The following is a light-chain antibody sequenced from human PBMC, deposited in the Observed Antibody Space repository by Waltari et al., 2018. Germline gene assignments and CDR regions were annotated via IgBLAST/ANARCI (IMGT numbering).Light chain of an antibody. CDR1: QSVTSN. V-gene: IGKV3-15*01. Sequence: EIVMTQSPATLSVSLGERATLSCRASQSVTSNLAWYQQKPGQAPRLLIFGASTRATDIPARFSGSGSGTEFTLTISSLQSEDFAVYYCLQYNDWPPWTFGQGTKVEIK. CDR2: GAS. CDR3: LQYNDWPPWT. J-gene: IGKJ1*01.